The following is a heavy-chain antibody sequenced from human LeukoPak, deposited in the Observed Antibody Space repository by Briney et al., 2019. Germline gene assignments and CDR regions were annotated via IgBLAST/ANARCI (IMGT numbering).Heavy chain of an antibody. CDR2: IYSGGST. J-gene: IGHJ6*02. CDR1: GFTVSSNY. V-gene: IGHV3-66*01. Sequence: GGSLRLSCAASGFTVSSNYMSWVRQAPGKGLEWVSVIYSGGSTYYADSVKGRFTISRDNSKNTLYLQMNSLRAEDTAVYYCARVSVSPPYYYYGMDVWGQGTTVTVSS. CDR3: ARVSVSPPYYYYGMDV. D-gene: IGHD3-16*02.